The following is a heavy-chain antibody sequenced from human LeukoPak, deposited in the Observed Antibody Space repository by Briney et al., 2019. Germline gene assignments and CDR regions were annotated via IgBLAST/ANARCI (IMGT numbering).Heavy chain of an antibody. CDR2: ISGSGGST. CDR1: GFPFSSYA. J-gene: IGHJ4*02. V-gene: IGHV3-23*01. D-gene: IGHD3-22*01. CDR3: AKGLLKGLMKFDY. Sequence: GSLRLSCAAFGFPFSSYAMSWVRQAPGKGLEWVSAISGSGGSTYYADSVKGRFTISRDNSKNTLYLQMNSLRAEDTAVYYCAKGLLKGLMKFDYWGQGTLVTVSS.